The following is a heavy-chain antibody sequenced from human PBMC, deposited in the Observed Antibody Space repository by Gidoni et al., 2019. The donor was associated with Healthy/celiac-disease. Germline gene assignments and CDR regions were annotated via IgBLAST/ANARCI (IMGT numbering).Heavy chain of an antibody. V-gene: IGHV3-9*01. D-gene: IGHD5-18*01. CDR2: ISWNSGSI. Sequence: EVQLVESGGGLVQPGRSLRLSCAASGFTFDDYAMHWVRQAPGKGLEWVSGISWNSGSIGYADSVKGRFTISRDNAKNSLYLQMNSLRAEDTALYYCAKDTSGYSYGFDYWGQGTLVTVSS. CDR1: GFTFDDYA. CDR3: AKDTSGYSYGFDY. J-gene: IGHJ4*02.